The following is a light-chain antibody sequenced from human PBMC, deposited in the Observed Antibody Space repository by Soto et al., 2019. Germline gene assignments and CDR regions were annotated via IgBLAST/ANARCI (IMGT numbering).Light chain of an antibody. J-gene: IGKJ5*01. V-gene: IGKV3-20*01. Sequence: EIVMTQSPATLSVSPGERATLSCRASQSVNIHLAWYQQKPGQAPRLLIYGASARATGIPDRFSGSGSGTDFSLTISRLEPEDFAVYYRQQYGSSPITFGQGTRLEIK. CDR1: QSVNIH. CDR3: QQYGSSPIT. CDR2: GAS.